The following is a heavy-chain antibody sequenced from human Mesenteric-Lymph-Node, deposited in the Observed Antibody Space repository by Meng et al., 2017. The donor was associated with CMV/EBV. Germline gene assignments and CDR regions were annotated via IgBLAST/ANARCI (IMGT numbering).Heavy chain of an antibody. CDR3: ARRGSRFLEWTNIWFDP. CDR1: GSLSDSNW. Sequence: GSLSDSNWWGLVRPSPGKGLAWIWEIHHSGTTHYRPSLMTRVTILVDKSKNQFSLTMISVTAADTATYYCARRGSRFLEWTNIWFDPWGQGTLVTVSS. D-gene: IGHD3-3*01. J-gene: IGHJ5*02. CDR2: IHHSGTT. V-gene: IGHV4-4*02.